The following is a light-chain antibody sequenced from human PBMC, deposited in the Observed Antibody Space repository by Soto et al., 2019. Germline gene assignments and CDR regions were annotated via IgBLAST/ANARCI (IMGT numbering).Light chain of an antibody. J-gene: IGKJ1*01. V-gene: IGKV3D-20*02. CDR3: QQRSALPWT. Sequence: EIVLTQSPGTLSLSPGERATLCCRASQSLSSSYLGWYQQKPGQPPRLLIYGASSRATGIPDRFSGSGSGTDFSLTISSLEPEDFAVYYCQQRSALPWTFGQGTKVDIK. CDR1: QSLSSSY. CDR2: GAS.